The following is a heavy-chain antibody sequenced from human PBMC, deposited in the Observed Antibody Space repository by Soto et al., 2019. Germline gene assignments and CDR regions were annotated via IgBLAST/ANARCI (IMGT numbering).Heavy chain of an antibody. V-gene: IGHV1-69*06. CDR1: GGTFSSYA. Sequence: ASVKVSCKASGGTFSSYAISWVRQAPGQALEWMGGIIPIFGTANYAQKFQGRVTITADKSTSTAYMELSSLRSEDTAVYYCARDQVTDFWSGYPVSNYYYGMDVWGQGTTVTVSS. D-gene: IGHD3-3*01. J-gene: IGHJ6*02. CDR3: ARDQVTDFWSGYPVSNYYYGMDV. CDR2: IIPIFGTA.